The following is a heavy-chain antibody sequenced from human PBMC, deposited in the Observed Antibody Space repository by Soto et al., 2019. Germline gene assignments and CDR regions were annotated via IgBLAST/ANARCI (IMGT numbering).Heavy chain of an antibody. CDR3: ARVADYYDSSGYQGYYYGMDV. D-gene: IGHD3-22*01. Sequence: QVQLLQSGAEVKKPGASVKVSCKASGYTSTSHGISWVRQAPGQGLEWMGSISAYNGNTNYAQKLQDRVTMTTDTSTSTAYMELRSLRSDDTAVYYCARVADYYDSSGYQGYYYGMDVWAQGTTVTVSS. J-gene: IGHJ6*02. V-gene: IGHV1-18*01. CDR1: GYTSTSHG. CDR2: ISAYNGNT.